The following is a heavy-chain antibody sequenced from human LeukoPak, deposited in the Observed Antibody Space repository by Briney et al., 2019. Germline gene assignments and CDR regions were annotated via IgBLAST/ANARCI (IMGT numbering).Heavy chain of an antibody. CDR2: IHSGGTR. Sequence: GGSLRLSCAASGFTFSSYGMHWVRQAPGKGLEWVSLIHSGGTRYTDSVRGRFTISRDNSKNTLYLQMNSLRAEDTAMYYCASWYHIDYWGQGTLVTVSS. D-gene: IGHD2-2*01. CDR1: GFTFSSYG. V-gene: IGHV3-NL1*01. J-gene: IGHJ4*02. CDR3: ASWYHIDY.